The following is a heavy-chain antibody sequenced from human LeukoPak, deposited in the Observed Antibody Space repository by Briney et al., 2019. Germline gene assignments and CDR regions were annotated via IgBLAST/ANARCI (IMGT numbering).Heavy chain of an antibody. CDR3: ARNQQLGGHSYYYYGMDV. CDR2: ISGGGVTT. V-gene: IGHV3-23*01. D-gene: IGHD3-16*01. J-gene: IGHJ6*02. CDR1: GFTSIAYA. Sequence: GGSLRLSCVGPGFTSIAYAVTWARQAPGKGLGWVSGISGGGVTTYYADSVKGRFTISRDNSKNTLYLQMNSLRADDTAIYYCARNQQLGGHSYYYYGMDVWGQGTTVTVSS.